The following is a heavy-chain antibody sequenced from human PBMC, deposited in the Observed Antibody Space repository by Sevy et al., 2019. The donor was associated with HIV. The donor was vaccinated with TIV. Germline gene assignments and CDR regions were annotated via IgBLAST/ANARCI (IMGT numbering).Heavy chain of an antibody. CDR1: GYTFTTYN. CDR3: ARGGTSWYDY. CDR2: MSPYNGNK. V-gene: IGHV1-18*01. Sequence: ASVKVSCKASGYTFTTYNIVWVRQAPGQGLEWLAWMSPYNGNKNYAQGVQGRVTLTTETFTDTAFLELRGLEFDDTATYYCARGGTSWYDYWGQGTLVTVSS. J-gene: IGHJ4*02. D-gene: IGHD2-8*01.